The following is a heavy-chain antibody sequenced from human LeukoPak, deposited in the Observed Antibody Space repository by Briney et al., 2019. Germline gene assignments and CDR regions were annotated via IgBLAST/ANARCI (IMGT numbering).Heavy chain of an antibody. J-gene: IGHJ4*02. V-gene: IGHV1-69*05. D-gene: IGHD6-13*01. CDR1: GGTFSSYA. CDR2: IIPIFGTA. Sequence: ASVKVSCKASGGTFSSYAISWVRQAPGQGLEWMGRIIPIFGTANYAQKFQGRFTITTDESTSTAYMELSSLRSEDTAVYYCANEPSIAAAGSDYWGQGTLVTVSS. CDR3: ANEPSIAAAGSDY.